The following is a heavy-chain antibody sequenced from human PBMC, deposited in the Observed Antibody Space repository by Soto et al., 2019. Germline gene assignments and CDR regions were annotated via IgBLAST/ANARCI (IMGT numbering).Heavy chain of an antibody. J-gene: IGHJ6*02. CDR3: ANFLHVVPAAVTYYYYGMDV. CDR1: GFTFSSYS. D-gene: IGHD2-2*01. V-gene: IGHV3-21*01. Sequence: EVQLVESGGGLVKPGGSLRLSCAASGFTFSSYSMNWVRQAPGKGLEWVSSISSSSSYIYYADSVKGRFTISRDNAKNSLYLQMNSLRAEDTAAYYCANFLHVVPAAVTYYYYGMDVWGQGTTVTVSS. CDR2: ISSSSSYI.